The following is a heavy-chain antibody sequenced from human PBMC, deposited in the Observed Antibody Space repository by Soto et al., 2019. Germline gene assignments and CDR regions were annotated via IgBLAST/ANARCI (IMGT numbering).Heavy chain of an antibody. CDR1: GFTFSSYA. J-gene: IGHJ6*03. Sequence: HLGGSLRLSSAASGFTFSSYAMSWARQAPGKGLEWVSAISGSGGSTYYADSVKGRFTISRDNSKNTLYLQMNSLRAEDTAVYYCAKVGRAGYYYMDVWGKGTTVTVSS. D-gene: IGHD2-15*01. CDR3: AKVGRAGYYYMDV. CDR2: ISGSGGST. V-gene: IGHV3-23*01.